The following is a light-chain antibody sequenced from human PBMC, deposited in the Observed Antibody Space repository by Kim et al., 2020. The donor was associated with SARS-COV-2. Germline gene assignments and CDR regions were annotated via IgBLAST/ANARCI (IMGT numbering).Light chain of an antibody. CDR1: QTVPTNF. V-gene: IGKV3D-20*01. CDR3: QHYSGSSWT. Sequence: SPRERAPLSCRASQTVPTNFLAWFQQKPGLAPRLLISEASNRAAGTPDRFRGSGSGTDFSLTVSRLEPEDFAVYYCQHYSGSSWTFGQGTKVDIK. J-gene: IGKJ1*01. CDR2: EAS.